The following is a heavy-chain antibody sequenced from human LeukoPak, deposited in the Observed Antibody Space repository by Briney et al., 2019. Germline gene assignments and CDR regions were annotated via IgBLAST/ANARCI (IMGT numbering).Heavy chain of an antibody. CDR2: INHSGST. J-gene: IGHJ4*02. D-gene: IGHD5-18*01. Sequence: SETLSLTCAVYDGSLSGHYWSWTRQSPGKGLEWIGEINHSGSTNYNPSLKSRVTISVDTSKNQFSLKLSSVTAADTAVYYCARGGTGTAMVPYYFDYWGQGTLVTVSS. V-gene: IGHV4-34*01. CDR1: DGSLSGHY. CDR3: ARGGTGTAMVPYYFDY.